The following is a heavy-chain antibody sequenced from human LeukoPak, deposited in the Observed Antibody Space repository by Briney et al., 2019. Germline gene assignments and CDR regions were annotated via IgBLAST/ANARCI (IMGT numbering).Heavy chain of an antibody. J-gene: IGHJ4*02. CDR2: IYYSGST. D-gene: IGHD3-3*01. CDR1: GGSISSYY. Sequence: PSETLSLTCTVSGGSISSYYWSWIRQPPGKGLEWIGYIYYSGSTNYNPSLKSRVTISVDRSKNQFSLKLSSVTAADTAVYYCARALASYYDFWSGFLDYWGQGTLVTVSS. V-gene: IGHV4-59*12. CDR3: ARALASYYDFWSGFLDY.